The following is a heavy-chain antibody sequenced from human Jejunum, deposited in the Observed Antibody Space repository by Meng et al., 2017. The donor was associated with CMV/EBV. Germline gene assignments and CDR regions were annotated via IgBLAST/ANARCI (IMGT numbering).Heavy chain of an antibody. J-gene: IGHJ5*01. Sequence: AGDSVSRNSGAWNWIRQSPSRGLGWLGKTYYRSTWYSEYAVSVRSRITINADTSKNQFSLQLNSVTPEDAAVYYCARSYAYAFDSWGQGTLGTVSS. V-gene: IGHV6-1*01. D-gene: IGHD2-21*01. CDR3: ARSYAYAFDS. CDR2: TYYRSTWYS. CDR1: GDSVSRNSGA.